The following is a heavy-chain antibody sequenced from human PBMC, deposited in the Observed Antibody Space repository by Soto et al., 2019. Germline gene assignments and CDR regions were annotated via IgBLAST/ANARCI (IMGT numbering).Heavy chain of an antibody. J-gene: IGHJ3*02. V-gene: IGHV3-30*18. CDR2: ISYDGSNK. CDR3: AKVGLGVVVAAYGVSGAFDI. Sequence: QVQLVESGGGVVQPGRSLRLSCAASGFTFSSYGMHWVRQAPGKGLEWVAVISYDGSNKYYADSVKGRFTISRDNSKNTLYLQMNSLRAEDTAVYYCAKVGLGVVVAAYGVSGAFDIWGQGTMVTVSS. D-gene: IGHD2-15*01. CDR1: GFTFSSYG.